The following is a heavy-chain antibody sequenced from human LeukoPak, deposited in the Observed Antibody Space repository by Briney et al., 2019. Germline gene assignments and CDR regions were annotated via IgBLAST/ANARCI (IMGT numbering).Heavy chain of an antibody. CDR1: GYSISSGYY. V-gene: IGHV4-38-2*02. D-gene: IGHD4-23*01. J-gene: IGHJ5*02. CDR2: IYHSGST. CDR3: ARRRGGKVWFDP. Sequence: PSETLSLTCTVSGYSISSGYYWGWIRQPPGKGLEWIGSIYHSGSTYYNPSLKSRVTISVDTSKNQFSLKLSSVTAADTAVYYCARRRGGKVWFDPWGQGTLVTVSS.